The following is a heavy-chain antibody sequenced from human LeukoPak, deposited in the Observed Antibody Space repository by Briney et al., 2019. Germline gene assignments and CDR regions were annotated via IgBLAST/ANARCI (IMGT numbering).Heavy chain of an antibody. V-gene: IGHV3-66*01. Sequence: HPGGSLRLSCAASGFTFSNAWMSWVRQAPGKGLEWVSVIYSGGSTYYADSVKGRFTISRDNSKNTLYLQMNSLRAEDTAVYYCARGRRGFGELYPWGQGTLVTVSS. CDR3: ARGRRGFGELYP. CDR1: GFTFSNAW. J-gene: IGHJ4*02. CDR2: IYSGGST. D-gene: IGHD3-10*01.